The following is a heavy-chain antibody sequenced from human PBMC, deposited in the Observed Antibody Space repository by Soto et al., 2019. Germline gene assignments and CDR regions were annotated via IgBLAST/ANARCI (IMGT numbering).Heavy chain of an antibody. D-gene: IGHD2-15*01. CDR1: GFSLSTSGVG. V-gene: IGHV2-5*02. J-gene: IGHJ4*02. CDR3: AHRPSYCSGGSCYSGFDY. Sequence: QITLKESGPPLVKPTQTLTLTCTFSGFSLSTSGVGVGWIRQPPGKALEWLALIYWDDDKRYSPSLKSRLTITQDTPKNQVVLTMPNMDPVDTATYYCAHRPSYCSGGSCYSGFDYWGQGTLVTVSS. CDR2: IYWDDDK.